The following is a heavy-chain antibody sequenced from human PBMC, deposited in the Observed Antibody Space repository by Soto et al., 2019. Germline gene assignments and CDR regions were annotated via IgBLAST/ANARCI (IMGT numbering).Heavy chain of an antibody. CDR1: GSSFTSNNW. J-gene: IGHJ4*02. Sequence: ETLSLTCAVSGSSFTSNNWWTWVRQPPGQGLEWIGEIYRTGSTNYNPSLKSRVTISLDKSENQFSLKVTSLTAADTAVYYCASRDPGTSVDYWGQGTLVTVSS. D-gene: IGHD1-7*01. CDR2: IYRTGST. CDR3: ASRDPGTSVDY. V-gene: IGHV4-4*02.